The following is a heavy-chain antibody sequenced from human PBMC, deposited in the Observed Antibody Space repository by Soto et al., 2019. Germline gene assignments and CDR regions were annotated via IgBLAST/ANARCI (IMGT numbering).Heavy chain of an antibody. D-gene: IGHD3-16*02. Sequence: LWGSLRLSCAASGFTFSSYAMSWVRQAPGKGLEWVSAISGSDGSTYYADSVKGRFTISRDNSKNTLYLQMNSLRAEDTAVYYCAKEIYMITFGGVITYWGQGTLVTVSS. CDR1: GFTFSSYA. J-gene: IGHJ4*02. CDR2: ISGSDGST. CDR3: AKEIYMITFGGVITY. V-gene: IGHV3-23*01.